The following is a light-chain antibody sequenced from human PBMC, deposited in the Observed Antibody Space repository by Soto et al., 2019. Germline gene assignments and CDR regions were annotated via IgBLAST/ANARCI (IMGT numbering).Light chain of an antibody. CDR1: QSVSSN. V-gene: IGKV3-15*01. CDR2: GAS. CDR3: QQYNNWPPPT. J-gene: IGKJ1*01. Sequence: EIVMTQSPATLSVSPGERATLSCRASQSVSSNLAWYQQKPGQAPRPLIYGASTRATGIPARFSGSGSGTEFTLTISSLQSEDFVVYYCQQYNNWPPPTFGQGTKVDIK.